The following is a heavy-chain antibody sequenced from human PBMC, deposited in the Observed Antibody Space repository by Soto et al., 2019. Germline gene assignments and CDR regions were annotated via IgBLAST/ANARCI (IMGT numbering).Heavy chain of an antibody. CDR2: IYPGDSDT. Sequence: GESLKISCKASDTTHWIGWVRQKPGKGLEWMGIIYPGDSDTKYSPSFQGQVTISVDRSISTAYLHWSSLKASDTATYYCARLVNYYFGMDVWGLGTTVTVSS. CDR3: ARLVNYYFGMDV. J-gene: IGHJ6*02. CDR1: DTTHW. V-gene: IGHV5-51*01.